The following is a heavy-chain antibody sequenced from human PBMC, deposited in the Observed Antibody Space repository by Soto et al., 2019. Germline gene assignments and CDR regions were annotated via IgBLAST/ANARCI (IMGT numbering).Heavy chain of an antibody. CDR1: GFTFSPYE. Sequence: GGSLRLSCAASGFTFSPYEMSWVRQAPGKGLEWISYISSSGSTIHYADSVKGRFSISRDNAKKSLFLQMNSLRAEDTAVYYCVREAPCSNGVCKFDYWGRGTLVTVSS. CDR2: ISSSGSTI. D-gene: IGHD2-8*01. V-gene: IGHV3-48*03. J-gene: IGHJ4*02. CDR3: VREAPCSNGVCKFDY.